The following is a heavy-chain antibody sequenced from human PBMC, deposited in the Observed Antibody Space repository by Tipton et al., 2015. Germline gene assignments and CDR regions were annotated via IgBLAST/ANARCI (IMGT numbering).Heavy chain of an antibody. CDR2: IYHSGST. V-gene: IGHV4-38-2*02. CDR1: GYSISSGHY. J-gene: IGHJ6*02. D-gene: IGHD5-24*01. Sequence: TLSLTCAVSGYSISSGHYWGWIRQPPGKGLEWIGSIYHSGSTYYNPSLKSRVTISVDTSKNQVFLNLTSVTAADTAVYFCARDLEHGMDVWGQGTTVTVS. CDR3: ARDLEHGMDV.